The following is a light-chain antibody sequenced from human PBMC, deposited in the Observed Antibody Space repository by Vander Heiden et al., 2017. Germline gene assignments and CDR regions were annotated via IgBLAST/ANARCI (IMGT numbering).Light chain of an antibody. V-gene: IGLV4-69*01. CDR2: LNSDCSH. CDR1: SGHSSYA. J-gene: IGLJ3*02. CDR3: QTWGTGIPV. Sequence: QLVLTHSPPASASPGASAKLTCTLSSGHSSYAIAWQQQQPEKGPRYLMKLNSDCSHSKGDGIPDRFSGSSSGAERYLTISSLQSEDEADYYCQTWGTGIPVFGGGTKLTVL.